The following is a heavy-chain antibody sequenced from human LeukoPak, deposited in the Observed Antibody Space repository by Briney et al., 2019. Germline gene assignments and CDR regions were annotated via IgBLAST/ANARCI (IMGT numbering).Heavy chain of an antibody. CDR2: IWYDGSNK. Sequence: PGSSLRLSCAASGFTFSSYGMHWVRQAPGKGLEWVAVIWYDGSNKYYADSVKGRFTISRDNSKNTLYLQMNSLRAEDAAVYYCAKDPRGSYSRDYYYYMDVWGKGTTVTVSS. V-gene: IGHV3-33*06. CDR3: AKDPRGSYSRDYYYYMDV. J-gene: IGHJ6*03. D-gene: IGHD1-26*01. CDR1: GFTFSSYG.